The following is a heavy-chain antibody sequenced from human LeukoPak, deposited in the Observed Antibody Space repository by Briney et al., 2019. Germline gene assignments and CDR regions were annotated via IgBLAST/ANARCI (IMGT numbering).Heavy chain of an antibody. J-gene: IGHJ3*02. CDR1: GYTFINYG. Sequence: ASVKVSCKASGYTFINYGISWVRQAPGQGLEWMGWISAYNGNTNYAQKLQGRVTMTTDTSTSTAYMELRSLRSDDTAVYYCARDPTSAVVAAVIGPMNAFDIWGQGTMVTVSS. D-gene: IGHD2-2*02. V-gene: IGHV1-18*01. CDR3: ARDPTSAVVAAVIGPMNAFDI. CDR2: ISAYNGNT.